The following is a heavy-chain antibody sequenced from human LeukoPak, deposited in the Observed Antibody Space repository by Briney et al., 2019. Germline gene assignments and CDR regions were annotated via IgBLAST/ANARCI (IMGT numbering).Heavy chain of an antibody. Sequence: ASVKVSCKASGYTFTGHYMHWVRQAPGQGLEWMGWINPNSGDTNYAQKFQGWVTMTRDTSTSTAYMEVSRLRSDDTAVYYCARGRLIAVAAFDYWGQGALVTVSS. CDR1: GYTFTGHY. CDR2: INPNSGDT. D-gene: IGHD6-13*01. J-gene: IGHJ4*02. V-gene: IGHV1-2*04. CDR3: ARGRLIAVAAFDY.